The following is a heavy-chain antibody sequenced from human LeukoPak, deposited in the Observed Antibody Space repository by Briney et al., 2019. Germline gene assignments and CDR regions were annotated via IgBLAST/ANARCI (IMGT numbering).Heavy chain of an antibody. CDR1: GYSFTDYW. V-gene: IGHV5-51*01. Sequence: HGESLKISCKGSGYSFTDYWIGWVRQMPGKGLEWMGIIYPGDSDTRYSPSFQGHVTISADKSISTAYLHWSSLKASDTAMYYCARLSTEMSDVLLWFGEASIPGAYFQHWGQGTLVTVSS. J-gene: IGHJ1*01. CDR2: IYPGDSDT. CDR3: ARLSTEMSDVLLWFGEASIPGAYFQH. D-gene: IGHD3-10*01.